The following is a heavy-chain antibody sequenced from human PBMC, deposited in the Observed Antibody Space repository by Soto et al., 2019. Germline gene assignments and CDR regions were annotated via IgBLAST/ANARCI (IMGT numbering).Heavy chain of an antibody. CDR1: GYTFTSYA. D-gene: IGHD6-13*01. Sequence: QVQLVQSGAEVEKPGASVKVSCKASGYTFTSYAISWVRQAPGQGLEWMGRISTYNGNTNYAQKLQGRVTLTTDTSTSTAYMELRSLRSDDTAVYYGARDAGTDWFDPWGQGTLVTVSS. CDR3: ARDAGTDWFDP. J-gene: IGHJ5*02. V-gene: IGHV1-18*01. CDR2: ISTYNGNT.